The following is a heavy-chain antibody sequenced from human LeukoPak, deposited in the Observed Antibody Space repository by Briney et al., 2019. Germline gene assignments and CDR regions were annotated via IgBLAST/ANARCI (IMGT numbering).Heavy chain of an antibody. CDR1: GGSFNGHY. D-gene: IGHD4-23*01. CDR3: ARHVPVIPTTKRYFYMDV. CDR2: IHFGGNT. V-gene: IGHV4-34*01. J-gene: IGHJ6*03. Sequence: SETLSLTCAVYGGSFNGHYWSWIRQPPGQGLEWIGNIHFGGNTYYNPSLKSRLGLSLDTSTNRFSLTMTSATAADSAVYYCARHVPVIPTTKRYFYMDVWGKGTTVTVSS.